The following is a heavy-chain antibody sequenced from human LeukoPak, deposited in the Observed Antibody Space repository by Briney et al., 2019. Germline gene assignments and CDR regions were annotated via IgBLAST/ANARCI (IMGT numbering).Heavy chain of an antibody. V-gene: IGHV1-69*13. CDR1: GGTFSSYA. J-gene: IGHJ6*02. CDR3: ASNKFYYYYGMDV. Sequence: SVKVSCKASGGTFSSYAISWVRQAPGQGLEWMGGIIPTFGTANYAQKFQGRVTITADESTSTAYMELSSLRPEDTAVYYCASNKFYYYYGMDVWGQGTTVTVSS. D-gene: IGHD2/OR15-2a*01. CDR2: IIPTFGTA.